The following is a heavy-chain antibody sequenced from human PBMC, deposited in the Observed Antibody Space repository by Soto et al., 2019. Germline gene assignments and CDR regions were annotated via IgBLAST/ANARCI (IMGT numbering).Heavy chain of an antibody. D-gene: IGHD1-26*01. J-gene: IGHJ4*02. V-gene: IGHV1-69*13. Sequence: SVKVSCKASGGTFSSYAISWVRQAPGQGLEWMGGIIPIFGTANYAQKFQGRVTITADESTSTAYMELSSLRSEDTAVYYCARVPHSGSYGYYFDYWGQGTLVTVSS. CDR1: GGTFSSYA. CDR2: IIPIFGTA. CDR3: ARVPHSGSYGYYFDY.